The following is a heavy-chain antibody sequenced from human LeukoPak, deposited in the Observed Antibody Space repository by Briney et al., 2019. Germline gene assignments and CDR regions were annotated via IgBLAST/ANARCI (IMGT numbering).Heavy chain of an antibody. CDR1: GGSISSSSYY. D-gene: IGHD6-13*01. Sequence: SETLSLTCTVSGGSISSSSYYWGWIRQPPGKGLEWIGSIYYSGSTYYNPSLKSRVTISVDTSKNQFSLKLSSVTAADTAVYYCARDVRQPLLGGGFDYWGQGTLVT. V-gene: IGHV4-39*07. CDR2: IYYSGST. J-gene: IGHJ4*02. CDR3: ARDVRQPLLGGGFDY.